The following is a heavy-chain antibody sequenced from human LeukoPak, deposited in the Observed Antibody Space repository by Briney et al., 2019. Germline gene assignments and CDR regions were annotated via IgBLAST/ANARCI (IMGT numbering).Heavy chain of an antibody. CDR1: GFTFSSYW. Sequence: GGSLRLSCAASGFTFSSYWMSWVRQAPGKGLEWVANIKQDGSEKYYVDSVKGRFTISRDNAKNSLYLQMNSLRAEDTAVYYCARALGDYYYYYMDVWGKGTTVTASS. V-gene: IGHV3-7*01. CDR2: IKQDGSEK. D-gene: IGHD7-27*01. J-gene: IGHJ6*03. CDR3: ARALGDYYYYYMDV.